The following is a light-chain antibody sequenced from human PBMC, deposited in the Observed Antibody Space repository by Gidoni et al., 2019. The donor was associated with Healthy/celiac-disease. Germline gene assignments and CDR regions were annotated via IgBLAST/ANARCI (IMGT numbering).Light chain of an antibody. J-gene: IGKJ1*01. CDR2: DAS. CDR1: QDISNY. Sequence: DIQMTQSPSSLSASVGDRVNITCKASQDISNYLNWYHQKPGKAPKLLIYDASNLETGVPSRFSGSGSGTDFTFTISSMQTEDIATYYCQQYDNLPWTFGQGTKVEIK. V-gene: IGKV1-33*01. CDR3: QQYDNLPWT.